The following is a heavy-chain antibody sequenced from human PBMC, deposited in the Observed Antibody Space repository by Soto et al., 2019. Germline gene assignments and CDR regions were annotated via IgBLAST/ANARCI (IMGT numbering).Heavy chain of an antibody. CDR2: ISWNSGSI. CDR3: AEDAGYSYGARYYYYMDV. Sequence: AGGFLRLSCAASGVTFVDYAMHWVRQAPGKGLEWVSGISWNSGSIGYADSVKGRFTISRDNAKNSLYLQMNSLRAEDTALYYCAEDAGYSYGARYYYYMDVWGKGTTVTVSS. D-gene: IGHD5-18*01. V-gene: IGHV3-9*01. J-gene: IGHJ6*03. CDR1: GVTFVDYA.